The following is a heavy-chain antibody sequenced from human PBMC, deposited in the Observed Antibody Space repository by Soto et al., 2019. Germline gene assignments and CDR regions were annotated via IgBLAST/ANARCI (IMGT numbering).Heavy chain of an antibody. CDR3: ERVVVFGSWIKELLNP. J-gene: IGHJ5*02. D-gene: IGHD1-26*01. CDR1: GITVSSNY. V-gene: IGHV3-66*01. Sequence: GGSLRLSCAASGITVSSNYMSWLRQAPGKGLEWVSVIYSGGSTYYADSVKGRFAISRDNPKNTLYLQMHSLRAEDTAVYYCERVVVFGSWIKELLNPWRQGTLVIVSA. CDR2: IYSGGST.